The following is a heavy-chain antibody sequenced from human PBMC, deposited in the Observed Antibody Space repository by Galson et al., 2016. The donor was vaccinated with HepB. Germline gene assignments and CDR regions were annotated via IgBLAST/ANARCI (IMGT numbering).Heavy chain of an antibody. CDR3: ARGASGSPRLARVNFDY. CDR1: GFTFSDYY. CDR2: ISSSGLSII. V-gene: IGHV3-11*01. J-gene: IGHJ4*02. D-gene: IGHD6-6*01. Sequence: SLRLSCAASGFTFSDYYMSWIRQAPGKGLEWVSYISSSGLSIIKYEDSVKGRFTITRDNAKNSVYLHMISLTPEDTAVYYCARGASGSPRLARVNFDYWGQGALVTVSS.